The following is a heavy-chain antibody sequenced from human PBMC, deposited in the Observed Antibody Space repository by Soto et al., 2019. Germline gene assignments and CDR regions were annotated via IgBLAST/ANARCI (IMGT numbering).Heavy chain of an antibody. CDR2: ISGSGGST. Sequence: PGGSLRLSCAASGFTFSSYAMSWVRQAPGKGLEWVSGISGSGGSTYYADSVKGRFTISRDNSKNTLYLQMNSLRAEDTAVYYCANLYRVRGWSTGYFDYWGQGTLVTVSS. CDR3: ANLYRVRGWSTGYFDY. V-gene: IGHV3-23*01. J-gene: IGHJ4*02. CDR1: GFTFSSYA. D-gene: IGHD6-19*01.